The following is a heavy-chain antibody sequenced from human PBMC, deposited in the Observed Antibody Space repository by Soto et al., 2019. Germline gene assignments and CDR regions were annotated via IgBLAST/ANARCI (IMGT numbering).Heavy chain of an antibody. CDR3: ARDLECSSSSCQSYY. CDR1: GGTFSRHI. V-gene: IGHV1-69*08. J-gene: IGHJ4*02. D-gene: IGHD2-2*01. Sequence: QVQLVQSGTEVKKPGSSVKVSCKASGGTFSRHIISWVRQAPGQGLEWMGRFIPIYGTANYAQKFQGRVTITADKSTTTAYMELSSLRSEDTAVYYCARDLECSSSSCQSYYWGQGTLVTVSS. CDR2: FIPIYGTA.